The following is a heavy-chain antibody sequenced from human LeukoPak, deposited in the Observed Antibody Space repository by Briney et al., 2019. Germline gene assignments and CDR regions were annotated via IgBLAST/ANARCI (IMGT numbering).Heavy chain of an antibody. D-gene: IGHD1-26*01. CDR3: ARVREGIVGAT. CDR1: GFTVSSNY. CDR2: IYSGGST. J-gene: IGHJ4*02. V-gene: IGHV3-53*01. Sequence: GGSLRLSCAASGFTVSSNYMSWVRQAPGKGLEWVSVIYSGGSTYYADSVKGRFTISRDNSKNTLYLQMNSLRAEDTAVYYCARVREGIVGATWGQGTLVTVSS.